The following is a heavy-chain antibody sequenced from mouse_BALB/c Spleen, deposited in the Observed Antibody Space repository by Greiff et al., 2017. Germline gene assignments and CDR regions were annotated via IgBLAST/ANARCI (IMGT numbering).Heavy chain of an antibody. J-gene: IGHJ4*01. V-gene: IGHV1-9*01. Sequence: QVQLQQSGAELMKPGASVKISCKATGYTFSSYWIEWVKQRPGHGLEWIGEILPGSGSTNYNEKFKGKATFTADTSSNTAYMQLSSLTSEDSAVYYCARREGYDSYAMDYWGQGTSVTVSS. CDR2: ILPGSGST. CDR3: ARREGYDSYAMDY. D-gene: IGHD2-4*01. CDR1: GYTFSSYW.